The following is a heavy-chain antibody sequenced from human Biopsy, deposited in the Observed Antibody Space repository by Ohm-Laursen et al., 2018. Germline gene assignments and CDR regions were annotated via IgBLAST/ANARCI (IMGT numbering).Heavy chain of an antibody. J-gene: IGHJ6*02. D-gene: IGHD3-22*01. CDR3: VRGVDYYDPYHYYALDV. Sequence: TLSLTCAVYGESFNGYYWSWIRQTPGKGLEWIGEINHSGRTNYNPSLKSRVTISVDTSKNQFSLRVRSVTAADTAVYYCVRGVDYYDPYHYYALDVWGQGTTVTVSS. CDR2: INHSGRT. CDR1: GESFNGYY. V-gene: IGHV4-34*01.